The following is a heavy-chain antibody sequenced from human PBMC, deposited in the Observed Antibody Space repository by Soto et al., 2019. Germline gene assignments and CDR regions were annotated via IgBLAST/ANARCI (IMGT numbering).Heavy chain of an antibody. CDR3: ARHSSSWPIFDY. Sequence: PSETLSLTCTVSGGSITSGSYYWGWIRQPPGKGLEWIGSIYYSGSTYYNPSLNSRVTISVDTSKNQFSLKLSSVTAADTAVYYCARHSSSWPIFDYWGQGTLVTVSS. J-gene: IGHJ4*02. CDR1: GGSITSGSYY. CDR2: IYYSGST. D-gene: IGHD6-13*01. V-gene: IGHV4-39*01.